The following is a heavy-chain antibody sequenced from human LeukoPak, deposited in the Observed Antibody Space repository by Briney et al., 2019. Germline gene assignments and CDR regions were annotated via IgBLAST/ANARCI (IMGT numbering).Heavy chain of an antibody. CDR1: GYTFTGYY. CDR2: MNPNNGGT. V-gene: IGHV1-2*02. Sequence: ASVKVSCKASGYTFTGYYMHWVRQAPGQGLEWMGWMNPNNGGTNYAQKFQGRVTMTRDTSISTAYLELSRLRSDDTAVYYCARAYNILTGYFYFFDYWGQGTLVSVSS. D-gene: IGHD3-9*01. J-gene: IGHJ4*02. CDR3: ARAYNILTGYFYFFDY.